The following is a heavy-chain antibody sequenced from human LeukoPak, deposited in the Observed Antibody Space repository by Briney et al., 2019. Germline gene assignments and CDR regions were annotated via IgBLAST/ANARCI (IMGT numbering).Heavy chain of an antibody. CDR1: GGSISSSSYY. D-gene: IGHD4-17*01. Sequence: ASETLSLTCTVSGGSISSSSYYWGWIRQPPGKGLEWIGSIYYSGSTYYNPSLKSRVTISVDTSKNQFSLRLGSVTAADTAVYYCARHTVLFDYWGQGTLVTVSS. CDR2: IYYSGST. J-gene: IGHJ4*02. V-gene: IGHV4-39*01. CDR3: ARHTVLFDY.